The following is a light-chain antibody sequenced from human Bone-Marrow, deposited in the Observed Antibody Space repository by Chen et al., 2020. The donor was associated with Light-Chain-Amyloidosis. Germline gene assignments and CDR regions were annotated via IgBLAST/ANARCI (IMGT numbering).Light chain of an antibody. J-gene: IGKJ4*01. V-gene: IGKV1-39*01. Sequence: DIQMTPSPSSLSASVGDRVTITCRASQSIANFLNWYQQKPGTAPNLLIYDASSLQGGVPSRFRGSGSGTDFTFKISTLLPEDGATEFCQQSYGMAGAFGGGTKVEIK. CDR1: QSIANF. CDR3: QQSYGMAGA. CDR2: DAS.